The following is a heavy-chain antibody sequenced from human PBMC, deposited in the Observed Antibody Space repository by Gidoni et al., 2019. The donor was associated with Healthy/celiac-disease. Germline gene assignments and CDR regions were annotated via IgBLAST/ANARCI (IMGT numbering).Heavy chain of an antibody. Sequence: QVQLVQSGAEVKKPGASVKASCSASGCTCSSYYMHWVRQAPGQGPEWMGIINPSGGSTSYAQNFPGRVTMTSDTSTSTVYMELSSLSSEATAVSYCASANDLYSSSYCYFDYWGQGTLVTVSS. D-gene: IGHD6-6*01. J-gene: IGHJ4*02. CDR3: ASANDLYSSSYCYFDY. V-gene: IGHV1-46*01. CDR1: GCTCSSYY. CDR2: INPSGGST.